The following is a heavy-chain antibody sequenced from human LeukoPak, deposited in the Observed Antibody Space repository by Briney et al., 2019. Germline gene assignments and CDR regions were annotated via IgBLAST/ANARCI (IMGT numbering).Heavy chain of an antibody. CDR1: GFTLSIYT. CDR3: VRPLERMAGNLHLYYYMDV. J-gene: IGHJ6*03. Sequence: GGSLRLSCAASGFTLSIYTMNWVRQAPGKALEWVSSVRGSSSYIYYADSVKGRFTISRDNAKNSLYLQMNSPRAEDTALYYCVRPLERMAGNLHLYYYMDVWGKGTTVTVSS. V-gene: IGHV3-21*01. CDR2: VRGSSSYI. D-gene: IGHD3-3*01.